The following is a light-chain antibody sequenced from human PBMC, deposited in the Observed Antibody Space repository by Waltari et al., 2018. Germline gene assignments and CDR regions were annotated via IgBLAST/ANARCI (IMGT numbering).Light chain of an antibody. CDR2: AAS. CDR1: QGISSS. CDR3: QQANSDPLT. V-gene: IGKV1-9*01. Sequence: DIQLTQSPSFLSASVGDRLTITCRASQGISSSLAWFQQKPGRAPKLLIYAASTLPGGVPSRFSGSGSGTEFTLTIINLQPEDFATYYCQQANSDPLTFGGGTKVEMK. J-gene: IGKJ4*01.